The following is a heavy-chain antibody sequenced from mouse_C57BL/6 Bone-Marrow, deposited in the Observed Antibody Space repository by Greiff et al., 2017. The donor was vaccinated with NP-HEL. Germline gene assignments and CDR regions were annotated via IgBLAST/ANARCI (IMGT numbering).Heavy chain of an antibody. D-gene: IGHD2-4*01. CDR2: IYPRSGNT. V-gene: IGHV1-81*01. Sequence: QVQLQQSGAELARPGASVKLSCKASGYTFTSYGISWVKQRTGQGLEWIGEIYPRSGNTYYNEKFKGKATLTADKSSSTAYMELRSLTSEDSAVYFCARRGDYGGWYFDVWGTGTTVTVSS. CDR1: GYTFTSYG. J-gene: IGHJ1*03. CDR3: ARRGDYGGWYFDV.